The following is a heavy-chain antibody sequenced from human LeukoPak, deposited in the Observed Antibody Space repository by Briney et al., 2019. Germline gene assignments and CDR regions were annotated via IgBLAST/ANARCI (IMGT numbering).Heavy chain of an antibody. CDR3: ARDFAGQSYSGYSQDYFDY. CDR1: GFTFSSCW. CDR2: IQQYGSEN. D-gene: IGHD5-12*01. J-gene: IGHJ4*02. V-gene: IGHV3-7*01. Sequence: AGPLRLSCAASGFTFSSCWMRWVRQAPAKGLARVANIQQYGSENYHVDSAKGRCTNTRYNAKNSLYLQMNSLRVDATEVYYCARDFAGQSYSGYSQDYFDYWGQGALVTVSS.